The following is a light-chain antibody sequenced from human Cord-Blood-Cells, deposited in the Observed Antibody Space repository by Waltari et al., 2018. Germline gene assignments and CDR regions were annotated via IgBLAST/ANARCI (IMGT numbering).Light chain of an antibody. J-gene: IGKJ1*01. CDR3: QKYNSAPWT. CDR1: QGISNY. CDR2: AAS. V-gene: IGKV1-27*01. Sequence: DIQMTQSPSSLSESVGHRVTITCRASQGISNYLAWYQQKPGKVPKLLIYAASTLQSGVPSRCTVSGSGTEFTLTISNLQPEDVATYYCQKYNSAPWTFGQGTKVEIK.